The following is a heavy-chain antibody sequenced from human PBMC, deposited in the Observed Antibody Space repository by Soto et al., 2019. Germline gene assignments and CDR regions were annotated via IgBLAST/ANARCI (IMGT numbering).Heavy chain of an antibody. CDR3: AMGSGAYGFGMDF. CDR2: MYYSRST. V-gene: IGHV4-31*03. J-gene: IGHJ6*02. D-gene: IGHD6-19*01. Sequence: QVQLQESGPGLVKPSQTLSLTCTVSGGSISSGGYYRSWIRQHPGKGLEWIGYMYYSRSTYYNPSPKRRVTISVDSSKNQFSLKLNSGTAANTAVYYWAMGSGAYGFGMDFWGPGTTVTVSS. CDR1: GGSISSGGYY.